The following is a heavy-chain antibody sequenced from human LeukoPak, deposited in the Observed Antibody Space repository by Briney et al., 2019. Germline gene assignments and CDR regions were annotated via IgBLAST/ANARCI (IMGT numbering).Heavy chain of an antibody. V-gene: IGHV1-69*04. D-gene: IGHD2-2*02. CDR3: AAPGGDCSSTSCYTLPFDY. CDR1: GGTFSSYA. Sequence: SVKVSCKASGGTFSSYAISWVRKAPGQGLEWMGRIIPILRIANYAQKFQGRVTITADKSTSTAYMELSSLGSEDTAVYYCAAPGGDCSSTSCYTLPFDYWGQGTLVTVSS. CDR2: IIPILRIA. J-gene: IGHJ4*02.